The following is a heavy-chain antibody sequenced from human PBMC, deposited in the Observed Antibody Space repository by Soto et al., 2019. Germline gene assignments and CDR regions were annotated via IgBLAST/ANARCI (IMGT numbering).Heavy chain of an antibody. V-gene: IGHV4-59*08. CDR1: GGXISSYY. Sequence: PSETLSLTCTVSGGXISSYYWSWIRQPPGKGLEWIGYIYYSGSTNYNPSLKSRVTISVDTSKNQFSLKLSSVTAADTAVYYCARQGGGYCSGGSCSGSGSAVDPWGQGTLVTVSS. CDR2: IYYSGST. J-gene: IGHJ5*02. D-gene: IGHD2-15*01. CDR3: ARQGGGYCSGGSCSGSGSAVDP.